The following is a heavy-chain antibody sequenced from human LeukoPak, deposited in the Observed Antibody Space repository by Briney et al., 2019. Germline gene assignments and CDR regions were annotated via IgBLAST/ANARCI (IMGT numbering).Heavy chain of an antibody. D-gene: IGHD3-22*01. J-gene: IGHJ5*02. CDR1: GYTFTGYY. V-gene: IGHV1-2*02. CDR2: INPNSGGT. CDR3: ARQPYYDSSGYYFNWFDP. Sequence: ASVKVSCKASGYTFTGYYMHWVRQAPGQGLEWMGWINPNSGGTNYAQKFQGRVTMTRDTSISTAYMELSRLRSDDTAVYYCARQPYYDSSGYYFNWFDPWGQGTLVTVSS.